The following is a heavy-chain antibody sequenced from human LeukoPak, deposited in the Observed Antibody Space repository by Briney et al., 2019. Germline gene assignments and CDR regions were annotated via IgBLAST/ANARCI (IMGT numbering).Heavy chain of an antibody. D-gene: IGHD3-10*01. CDR1: GYTFTKYV. J-gene: IGHJ5*02. CDR3: PRDHYVSGSYWSDFFDP. V-gene: IGHV1-18*01. CDR2: TSGYNGDT. Sequence: GASVKVSCKASGYTFTKYVICWGRQAPGQGLEWLGWTSGYNGDTNYAQRLQGRVTMTKDTSSSTAYLELRRLRSDDTAFYYCPRDHYVSGSYWSDFFDPWGQGTLVIVSS.